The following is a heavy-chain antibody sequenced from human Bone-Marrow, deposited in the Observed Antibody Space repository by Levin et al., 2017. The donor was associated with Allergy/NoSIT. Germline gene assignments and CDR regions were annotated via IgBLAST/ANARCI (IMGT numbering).Heavy chain of an antibody. V-gene: IGHV1-46*01. CDR2: IHVGGDTQ. D-gene: IGHD2-15*01. J-gene: IGHJ4*02. CDR3: ARELRDSRQVDY. Sequence: EASVKVSCKASGYTFTNYHFHWVRQAPGQGLEWMGKIHVGGDTQYAQKFQGRVTMTRDTSTTTVYMELSSLMSEDTGVYYCARELRDSRQVDYWGQGTLVTVSS. CDR1: GYTFTNYH.